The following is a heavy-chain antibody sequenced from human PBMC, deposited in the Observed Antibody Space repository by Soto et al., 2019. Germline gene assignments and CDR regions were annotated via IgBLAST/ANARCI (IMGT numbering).Heavy chain of an antibody. V-gene: IGHV3-66*01. D-gene: IGHD1-7*01. CDR3: ASDGRTTDGMDV. CDR1: GFTVSSNY. CDR2: IYSGGST. Sequence: EVQLVESGGGLVQPGGSLRLSCAASGFTVSSNYMSWVRQAPGKGLEWVSVIYSGGSTYYADAVKGRFTISRDNSENTLYIQMNSLRAEDTAVYSCASDGRTTDGMDVWGQGTTVTVSS. J-gene: IGHJ6*02.